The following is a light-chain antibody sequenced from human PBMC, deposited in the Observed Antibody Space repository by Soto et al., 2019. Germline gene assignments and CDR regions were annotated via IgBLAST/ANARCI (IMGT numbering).Light chain of an antibody. J-gene: IGKJ1*01. V-gene: IGKV1-5*01. CDR1: QSITIW. Sequence: DIQMTQSPSTLSASVGDRVTITCRASQSITIWLAWYQQKPGKAPKLLIFDASSLESGVPSRFRGSGPGTEFTPTNSRQPTDYLPAYYCQHYNSYSWTFGQGIKVE. CDR2: DAS. CDR3: QHYNSYSWT.